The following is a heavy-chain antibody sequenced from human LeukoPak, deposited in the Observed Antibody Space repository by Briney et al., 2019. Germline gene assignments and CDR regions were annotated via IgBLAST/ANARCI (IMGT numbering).Heavy chain of an antibody. CDR1: GFTFDDYA. J-gene: IGHJ4*02. V-gene: IGHV3-49*04. CDR3: ARDIRGSGSYIHLYFDY. D-gene: IGHD3-10*01. Sequence: PGGSLRLSCAASGFTFDDYAMSWVRQAPGKGLEWISSIRSKPYGGTTEYAASVKGRFTISRDDSRSIVYLQMNSLKADDTAVYYCARDIRGSGSYIHLYFDYWGQGTLVTVSS. CDR2: IRSKPYGGTT.